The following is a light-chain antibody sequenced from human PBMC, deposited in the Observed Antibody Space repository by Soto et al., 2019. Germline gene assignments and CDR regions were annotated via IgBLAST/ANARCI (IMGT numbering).Light chain of an antibody. CDR2: GAS. V-gene: IGKV3-20*01. CDR3: QQYGSAPFT. Sequence: EIVLTRSPGTLSLSPGERATLSCRASQSVSRKYLAWYQQKPGQAPRLRIYGASSRATDIPDRFGGSGFGTDFTLTINRLEPEDFAVYYCQQYGSAPFTFGPGTKWISN. CDR1: QSVSRKY. J-gene: IGKJ3*01.